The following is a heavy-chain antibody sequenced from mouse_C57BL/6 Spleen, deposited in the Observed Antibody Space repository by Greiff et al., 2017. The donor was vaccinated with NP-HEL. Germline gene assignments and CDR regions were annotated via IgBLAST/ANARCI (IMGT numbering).Heavy chain of an antibody. Sequence: QVQLQQPGAELVRPGTSVKLSCKASGYTFTSYWMHWVKQRPGQGLEWIGVIDPSDSYTNYNQKFKGKATLTVDTSSSTAYMQRSSLTSEDSAVYYCARSVDYWGKGTTLTVSS. CDR2: IDPSDSYT. J-gene: IGHJ2*01. CDR1: GYTFTSYW. CDR3: ARSVDY. V-gene: IGHV1-59*01.